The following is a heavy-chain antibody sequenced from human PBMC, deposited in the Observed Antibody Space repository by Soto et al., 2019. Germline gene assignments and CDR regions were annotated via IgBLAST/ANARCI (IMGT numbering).Heavy chain of an antibody. CDR2: VSIGGST. CDR3: AKRRGAGGHFDY. V-gene: IGHV3-23*01. J-gene: IGHJ4*02. CDR1: GFXXSXXX. Sequence: DVQLLESGGGLVXXXXXXXXSCAAXGFXXSXXXXXWVRQGPGKGLEWVAVVSIGGSTHYADSVRGRFTISRDNSKNTLSLQMNSLTAEDTAVYFCAKRRGAGGHFDYWGQGALVTVSS. D-gene: IGHD2-15*01.